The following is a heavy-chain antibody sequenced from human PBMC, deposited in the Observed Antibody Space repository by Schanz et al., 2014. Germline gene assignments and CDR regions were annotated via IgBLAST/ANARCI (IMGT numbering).Heavy chain of an antibody. J-gene: IGHJ6*02. Sequence: EVQLVESGGVVAQPGGSLRLSWAASGFSFDDYTMHWVRQAPGKGLEWFSLIDRDGGHTYYADSVKGRFTISRDNSKNSPYLQMNSLRTGDAALYYCAKDTRGSSFDMDVWGQGTTVTVSS. V-gene: IGHV3-43*01. CDR1: GFSFDDYT. CDR3: AKDTRGSSFDMDV. CDR2: IDRDGGHT. D-gene: IGHD1-26*01.